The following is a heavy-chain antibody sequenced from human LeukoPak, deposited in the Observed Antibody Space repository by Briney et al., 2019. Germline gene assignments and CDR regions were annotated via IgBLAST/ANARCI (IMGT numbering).Heavy chain of an antibody. D-gene: IGHD1-7*01. CDR1: GYTFTGFY. Sequence: GASVKVSCKASGYTFTGFYIHWVRQAPGQGLEWMGRINPRIGDTNSARTFQGRVTMTRDTSISTAYMDLNRLTSDDTAVYYCARGAWDYDGKDYWGQGTLVTVPS. CDR3: ARGAWDYDGKDY. CDR2: INPRIGDT. J-gene: IGHJ4*02. V-gene: IGHV1-2*06.